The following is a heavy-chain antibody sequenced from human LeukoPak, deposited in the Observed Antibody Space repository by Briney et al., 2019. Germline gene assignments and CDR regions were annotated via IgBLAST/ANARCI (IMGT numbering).Heavy chain of an antibody. J-gene: IGHJ4*02. CDR2: INSDGSNT. CDR1: GFTFSSYW. CDR3: ARLEYYYVSGNYYKLFDY. Sequence: PGGSLRLSCAASGFTFSSYWMHWVRQAPGKGLVWVSRINSDGSNTNYADSVKGRFTISRDNSKNTLYLQMNSLRDEDTAVYYCARLEYYYVSGNYYKLFDYWGQGTLVTVCS. D-gene: IGHD3-10*01. V-gene: IGHV3-74*01.